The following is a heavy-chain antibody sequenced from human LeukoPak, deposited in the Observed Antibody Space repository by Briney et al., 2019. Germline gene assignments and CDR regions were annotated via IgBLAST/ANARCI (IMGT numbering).Heavy chain of an antibody. CDR3: ARDRGYLDY. V-gene: IGHV4-59*01. CDR1: GGSISSYY. CDR2: IYYSGST. Sequence: SETLSLTCTVSGGSISSYYWSWIRQPPGKGLEWIGYIYYSGSTNYNPSLKSRVTISVDTSKNQFSLKLSSVTAADTAVYYCARDRGYLDYWGQGTLVTVSS. J-gene: IGHJ4*02. D-gene: IGHD5-12*01.